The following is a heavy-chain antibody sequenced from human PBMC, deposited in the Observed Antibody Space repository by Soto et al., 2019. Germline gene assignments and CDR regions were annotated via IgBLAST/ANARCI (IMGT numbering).Heavy chain of an antibody. CDR1: GYTFSSYG. CDR2: ISGYNGNT. CDR3: ARDDEEELDIWLQFLGY. Sequence: QVQLVQSGAEVKKPGASVKVSCKASGYTFSSYGISWVRQAPGQGLEWMGWISGYNGNTNYAQKLQGRVTMTTETFTRTAYMELRSLRSDDTAVYYCARDDEEELDIWLQFLGYWGQGTLVTVSS. D-gene: IGHD5-12*01. J-gene: IGHJ4*02. V-gene: IGHV1-18*01.